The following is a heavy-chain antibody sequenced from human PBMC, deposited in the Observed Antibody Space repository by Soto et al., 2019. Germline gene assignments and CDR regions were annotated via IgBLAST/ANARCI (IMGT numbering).Heavy chain of an antibody. CDR2: IIPIHGIA. V-gene: IGHV1-69*04. CDR1: GGTFSSYT. J-gene: IGHJ4*02. CDR3: AREYCSSTSCYGAEY. D-gene: IGHD2-2*01. Sequence: SVKVSCKASGGTFSSYTISWVRQAPGQGLEWMGRIIPIHGIANYAEKFQGRVTITTDKSTSTAYMELRSLRSDDTAVYYCAREYCSSTSCYGAEYWGRGTLVTVSS.